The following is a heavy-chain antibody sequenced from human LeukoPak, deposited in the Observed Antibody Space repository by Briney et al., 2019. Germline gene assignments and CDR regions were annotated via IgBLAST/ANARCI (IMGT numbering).Heavy chain of an antibody. J-gene: IGHJ4*02. CDR2: INPSGGST. CDR3: ARGKFGYSSGWYTFDY. CDR1: GYTFTSYY. V-gene: IGHV1-46*01. D-gene: IGHD6-19*01. Sequence: ASVKVSCKASGYTFTSYYMHWVRQAPGQGLEWMGIINPSGGSTSYAQKFQGRVTMTTDTSTSTAYMELRSLRSDDTAVYYCARGKFGYSSGWYTFDYWGQGTLVTVSS.